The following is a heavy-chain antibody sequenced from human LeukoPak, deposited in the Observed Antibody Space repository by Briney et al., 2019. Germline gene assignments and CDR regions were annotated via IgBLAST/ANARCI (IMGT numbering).Heavy chain of an antibody. Sequence: PGGSLRLSCSASGFTFSSYAMHWVPQAPGKGLEYVSAISGNGGSTYYADSVKGRFTISRDNSKNTLYLQMSSLRAEDTAVYYCARGTRSTTVAGTSFSFDPWGQGILVTVSS. D-gene: IGHD6-19*01. V-gene: IGHV3-64D*06. CDR3: ARGTRSTTVAGTSFSFDP. CDR2: ISGNGGST. CDR1: GFTFSSYA. J-gene: IGHJ5*02.